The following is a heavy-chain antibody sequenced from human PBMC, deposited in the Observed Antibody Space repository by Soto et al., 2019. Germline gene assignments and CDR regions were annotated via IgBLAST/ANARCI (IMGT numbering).Heavy chain of an antibody. Sequence: QVQLVQSGAEVKKPGASVKVSCKASGYTFTGYYMHWVRQAPGQGLEWMGWINPNSGGTNYAQKFQGWVTMTRDTSINTAYMELSRLRSDDTAVYYCARGIRARRFYDFWSGYSNRYYFDYWGQGTLVTVSS. CDR3: ARGIRARRFYDFWSGYSNRYYFDY. CDR2: INPNSGGT. J-gene: IGHJ4*02. V-gene: IGHV1-2*04. D-gene: IGHD3-3*01. CDR1: GYTFTGYY.